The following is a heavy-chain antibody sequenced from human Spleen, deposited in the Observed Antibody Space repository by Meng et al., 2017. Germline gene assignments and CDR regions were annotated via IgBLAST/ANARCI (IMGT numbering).Heavy chain of an antibody. CDR1: GYTFTGYY. J-gene: IGHJ6*02. V-gene: IGHV1-2*02. Sequence: ASVKVSCKASGYTFTGYYMHWVRQAPGQGLEWMGWIDPNSGGTNYAQKFQGRVTMTRDTSISTAYMELSRLRSDDTAVYYCARAEFTVVVAATYPYGMDVWGQGTTVTVSS. CDR2: IDPNSGGT. D-gene: IGHD2-15*01. CDR3: ARAEFTVVVAATYPYGMDV.